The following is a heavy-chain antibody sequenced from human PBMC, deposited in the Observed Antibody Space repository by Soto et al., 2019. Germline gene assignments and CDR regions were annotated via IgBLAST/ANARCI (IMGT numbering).Heavy chain of an antibody. J-gene: IGHJ6*02. Sequence: VQLVESGGGLVQPGGSLRLSCAASGFTVSSNYMSWVRQAPGKGLEWVSVIYSGGSTYYADSVKGRFTISRDNSKNTLDLQMNGLRAEDTAVYYCARDEIAAAGTYYYGMDVWGQGTTVTVSS. CDR2: IYSGGST. CDR3: ARDEIAAAGTYYYGMDV. D-gene: IGHD6-13*01. CDR1: GFTVSSNY. V-gene: IGHV3-66*01.